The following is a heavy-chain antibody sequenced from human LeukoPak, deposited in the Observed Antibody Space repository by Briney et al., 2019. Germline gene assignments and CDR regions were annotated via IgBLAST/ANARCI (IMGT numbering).Heavy chain of an antibody. CDR3: ARDLLLGATLDY. D-gene: IGHD1-26*01. J-gene: IGHJ4*02. V-gene: IGHV1-2*02. CDR1: GYTFTGYY. CDR2: INPNSGGT. Sequence: EASVKVSCKASGYTFTGYYMHWVRQAPGQGLEWMGWINPNSGGTNYAQKFQGRVTMTRDTSISTAYMELSRLRSDDTAVYYCARDLLLGATLDYWGQGTLVTVSS.